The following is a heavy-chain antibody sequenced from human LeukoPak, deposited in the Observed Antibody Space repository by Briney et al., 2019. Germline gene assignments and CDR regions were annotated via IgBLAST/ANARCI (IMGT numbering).Heavy chain of an antibody. CDR1: GFTFSSYW. D-gene: IGHD3-10*01. J-gene: IGHJ6*02. CDR2: IKQDGSEK. CDR3: ARDRFGELSYYGMDV. Sequence: GGSPRLSCAASGFTFSSYWMTWVRQAPGKGLEWVANIKQDGSEKYYVDSVKGRFTISRDNAKNSLYLQMNSLRAEDTAVYYCARDRFGELSYYGMDVWGQGTTVTVSS. V-gene: IGHV3-7*04.